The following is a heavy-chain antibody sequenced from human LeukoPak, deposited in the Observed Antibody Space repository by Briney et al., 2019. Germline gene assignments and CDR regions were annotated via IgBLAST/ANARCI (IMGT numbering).Heavy chain of an antibody. J-gene: IGHJ4*02. CDR1: GGSISTYY. D-gene: IGHD6-19*01. V-gene: IGHV4-4*07. Sequence: KTSETLSLTCTVSGGSISTYYWSWIRQPAGKGLEWIGRIYTSGSTNYNPSLKSRVTISIDTSKKQFSLKLSSVTAADTAVYYCARQLWLAYESHLDFWGPGILVTVSS. CDR2: IYTSGST. CDR3: ARQLWLAYESHLDF.